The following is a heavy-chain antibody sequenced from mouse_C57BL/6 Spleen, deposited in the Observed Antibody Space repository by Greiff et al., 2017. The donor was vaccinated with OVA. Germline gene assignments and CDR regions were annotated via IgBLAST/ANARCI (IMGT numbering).Heavy chain of an antibody. CDR2: IDPSDSYT. J-gene: IGHJ2*01. CDR3: ARCKDGYGFDY. V-gene: IGHV1-50*01. CDR1: GYTFTSYW. D-gene: IGHD2-2*01. Sequence: VQLQQPGAELVKPGASVKLSCKASGYTFTSYWMQWVKQRPGQGLEWIGVIDPSDSYTNYNQKFKGKATLTVDTSSSTAYMQLSSLTSEDSAVYYCARCKDGYGFDYWGQGTTLTVSS.